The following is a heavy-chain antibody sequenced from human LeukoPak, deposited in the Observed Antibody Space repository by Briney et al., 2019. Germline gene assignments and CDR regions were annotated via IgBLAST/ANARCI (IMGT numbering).Heavy chain of an antibody. CDR2: IYHSGIT. J-gene: IGHJ4*02. CDR3: ATTSPYRVDH. Sequence: SETLSLTCAVSGGSISNNIWWNWVRQPPGKGLEWSGEIYHSGITNYNPSLMSRVTISVDKSKNQFSLELTSVTAADTAVYYCATTSPYRVDHWGQGTLVTVSS. V-gene: IGHV4-4*02. CDR1: GGSISNNIW. D-gene: IGHD2-2*01.